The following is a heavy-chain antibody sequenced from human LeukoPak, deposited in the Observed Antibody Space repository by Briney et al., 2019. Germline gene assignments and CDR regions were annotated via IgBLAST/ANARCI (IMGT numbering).Heavy chain of an antibody. CDR2: IYTSGST. CDR1: GGSISSYY. V-gene: IGHV4-4*07. D-gene: IGHD3-3*01. CDR3: AREAITWSWSGYDY. Sequence: PSETLSLTCTVSGGSISSYYWSWIRQPAGKGLEWIGRIYTSGSTNYNPSLKSRVTMSVDTSKNQFSLKLSSVTAADTAVYYCAREAITWSWSGYDYWGQGTLVTVSS. J-gene: IGHJ4*02.